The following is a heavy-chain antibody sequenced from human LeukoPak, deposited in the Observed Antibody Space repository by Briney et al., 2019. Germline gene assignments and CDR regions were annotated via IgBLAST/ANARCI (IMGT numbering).Heavy chain of an antibody. CDR2: IYHSGST. Sequence: SETLSLTCAVSGYPLSSGYYWGWIRQPPGKGLEWIGSIYHSGSTYYNPSLKSRVAISVDTSKNQFSLKLSSVTAADTAVYYCARPSTSSGAFDPWGQGTLVTVSS. J-gene: IGHJ5*02. V-gene: IGHV4-38-2*01. CDR1: GYPLSSGYY. CDR3: ARPSTSSGAFDP. D-gene: IGHD2-2*01.